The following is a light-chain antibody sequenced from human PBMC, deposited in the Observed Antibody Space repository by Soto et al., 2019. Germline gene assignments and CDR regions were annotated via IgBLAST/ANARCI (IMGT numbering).Light chain of an antibody. Sequence: DMQMTQSPSSLSASVGDRADIXXRASQRISHYLNWYQQKPGKAPKLXIYAASTLQRGGPSRFSGRGSGTAFTLTISSLQPEDFATYYCQQSYSTPRTFGQGTKVDIK. V-gene: IGKV1-39*01. CDR1: QRISHY. CDR3: QQSYSTPRT. CDR2: AAS. J-gene: IGKJ1*01.